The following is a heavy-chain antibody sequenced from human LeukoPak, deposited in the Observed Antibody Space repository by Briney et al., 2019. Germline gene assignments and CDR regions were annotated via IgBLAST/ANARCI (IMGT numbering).Heavy chain of an antibody. CDR3: ARALRGYYSDYGPGYFDY. Sequence: PSETLSLTCTVSGGSISSYYWSWIRQPPGKGLEWIGYIYYSGSTNYNPSLKSRVTISVGTSKNQFSLKLSSVTAADTAVYYCARALRGYYSDYGPGYFDYWGQGTLVTVSS. CDR1: GGSISSYY. V-gene: IGHV4-59*01. CDR2: IYYSGST. J-gene: IGHJ4*02. D-gene: IGHD4-11*01.